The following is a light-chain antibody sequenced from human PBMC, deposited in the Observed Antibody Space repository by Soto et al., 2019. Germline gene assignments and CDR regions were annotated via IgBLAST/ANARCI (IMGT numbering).Light chain of an antibody. Sequence: QSVLTQPPSASGTPGQRVTISCSGSSSNIGGNYVYWYQQLPGTAPRLLIYRNNERPSGVPDRLSGSKSGTSASLAISGLRSEDEADYYCAAWDSSLSGVIFGGGTKLTVL. CDR3: AAWDSSLSGVI. J-gene: IGLJ2*01. CDR1: SSNIGGNY. CDR2: RNN. V-gene: IGLV1-47*01.